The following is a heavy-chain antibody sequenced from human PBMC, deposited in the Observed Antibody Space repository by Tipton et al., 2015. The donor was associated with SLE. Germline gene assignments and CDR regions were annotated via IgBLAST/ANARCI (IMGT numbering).Heavy chain of an antibody. CDR1: GYTFTSYG. D-gene: IGHD6-25*01. CDR3: ARGGYSSAAAFDY. V-gene: IGHV1-18*01. J-gene: IGHJ4*02. CDR2: IRAYNGNT. Sequence: QLVQSGAEVKKPGASVKVSCKASGYTFTSYGISWVRQAPGQGLEWMGWIRAYNGNTNYAQKLQGRVTITADKSTSTAYMELSSLRSEDTAVYYCARGGYSSAAAFDYWGQGTLVTVSS.